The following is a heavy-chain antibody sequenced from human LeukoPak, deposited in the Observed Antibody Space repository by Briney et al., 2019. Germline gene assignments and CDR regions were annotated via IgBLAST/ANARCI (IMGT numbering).Heavy chain of an antibody. Sequence: GASVKVSCKASGGTFSSYAISWVRQAPGQGLEWMGWINPNSGGTNYAQKFQGRATMTRDTSISTAYMELSRLRSDDTAVYYCARAYCSSTSCQPVDAFDIWGQGTMVTVSS. CDR2: INPNSGGT. J-gene: IGHJ3*02. CDR3: ARAYCSSTSCQPVDAFDI. CDR1: GGTFSSYA. D-gene: IGHD2-2*01. V-gene: IGHV1-2*02.